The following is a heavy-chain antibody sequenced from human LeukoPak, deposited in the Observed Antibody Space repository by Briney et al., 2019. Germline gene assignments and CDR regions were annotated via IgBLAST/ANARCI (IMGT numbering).Heavy chain of an antibody. CDR1: GFTFSDSF. J-gene: IGHJ4*02. V-gene: IGHV3-72*01. Sequence: PGGSLRLSCAASGFTFSDSFMSWVRQAPAKGLEWVGRSRNKADSYTAEYAASVKGRFTISRDESKNSLYLQISSLETEDAAVYYCATSSWYRLAYWGQGSLVTVSS. CDR3: ATSSWYRLAY. D-gene: IGHD6-13*01. CDR2: SRNKADSYTA.